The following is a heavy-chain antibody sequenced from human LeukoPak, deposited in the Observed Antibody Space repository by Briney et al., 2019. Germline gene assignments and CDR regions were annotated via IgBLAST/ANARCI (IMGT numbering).Heavy chain of an antibody. CDR3: GRAQEHYYYYMDV. Sequence: ASVKVSCKASGYTFTSYYMHWVRQAPGQGLEWMGWINTNTGNPTYAQGFTGRFVFSLDTSVSTAYLQISSLKAEDSAVYYCGRAQEHYYYYMDVWGKGTTVTVSS. J-gene: IGHJ6*03. CDR2: INTNTGNP. CDR1: GYTFTSYY. V-gene: IGHV7-4-1*02.